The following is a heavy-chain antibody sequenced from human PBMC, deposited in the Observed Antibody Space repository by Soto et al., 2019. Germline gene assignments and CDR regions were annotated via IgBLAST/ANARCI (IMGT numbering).Heavy chain of an antibody. CDR2: IYYSGSA. J-gene: IGHJ4*02. V-gene: IGHV4-30-4*01. D-gene: IGHD3-10*01. Sequence: PSETLSLTCTVSGGSVSSGDYYWSWIRQPPGKGLEWIAYIYYSGSAYYSPSLKSRVTISVDTSKNQFSLKLSSVTAADTAVYYCAREEFYGSARDYWGQGTLVTVSS. CDR3: AREEFYGSARDY. CDR1: GGSVSSGDYY.